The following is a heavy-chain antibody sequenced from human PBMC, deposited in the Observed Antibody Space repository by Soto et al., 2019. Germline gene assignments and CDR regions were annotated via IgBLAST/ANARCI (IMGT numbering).Heavy chain of an antibody. V-gene: IGHV2-26*01. CDR3: ARIRYYDSRSLGVDAFDI. CDR1: GFSLSNARMG. CDR2: IFSNDEK. Sequence: SGPTLVNPTETLTLTCTVSGFSLSNARMGVSLIHQPPVKALEWLAHIFSNDEKSYSTSLKSRLTISKDTSKSQVVLTMTNMDPVDTATYYCARIRYYDSRSLGVDAFDIWGQGTMVTVS. J-gene: IGHJ3*02. D-gene: IGHD3-22*01.